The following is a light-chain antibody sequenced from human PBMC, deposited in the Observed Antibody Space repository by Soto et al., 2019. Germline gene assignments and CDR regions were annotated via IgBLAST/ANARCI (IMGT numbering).Light chain of an antibody. CDR3: SSYTSSSTLGV. CDR1: SNDVGGYNY. V-gene: IGLV2-14*01. CDR2: EVS. Sequence: QSVLTQPASVSGSPGQSITISCTGTSNDVGGYNYVSWYQQHPGKAPKLMIYEVSNRPSGVSNRFSGSKSGNTASLTISGLQAEDEADYYCSSYTSSSTLGVFGTGTKVTVL. J-gene: IGLJ1*01.